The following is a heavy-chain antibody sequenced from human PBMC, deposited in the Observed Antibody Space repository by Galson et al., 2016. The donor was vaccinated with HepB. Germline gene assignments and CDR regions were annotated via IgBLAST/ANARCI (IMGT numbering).Heavy chain of an antibody. J-gene: IGHJ5*02. CDR1: GGSINNGSYY. CDR3: ASSLPPYSGWAGCFDP. D-gene: IGHD6-19*01. CDR2: IYTSGST. V-gene: IGHV4-61*02. Sequence: TLSLTCTVSGGSINNGSYYWSWIRQPAGKGLEWIGRIYTSGSTNYNPSLGSRVTISLDMSKNQFSLKLNSVTAADTAVYYCASSLPPYSGWAGCFDPWGQGTLVTVSS.